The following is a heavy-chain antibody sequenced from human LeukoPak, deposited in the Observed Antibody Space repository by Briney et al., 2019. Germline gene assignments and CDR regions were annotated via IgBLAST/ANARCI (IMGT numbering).Heavy chain of an antibody. D-gene: IGHD1-26*01. J-gene: IGHJ6*03. Sequence: GGSLRLSCAASGFTFSTYTMNWVRQAPGKGLEWVSSITSSSSYIYYADSVKGRFTISRDNAKNSLYLQMNSLGPEDTAVYYCARDPYSGNYGNYYYYYMDVWGKGTTVTISS. CDR2: ITSSSSYI. V-gene: IGHV3-21*01. CDR3: ARDPYSGNYGNYYYYYMDV. CDR1: GFTFSTYT.